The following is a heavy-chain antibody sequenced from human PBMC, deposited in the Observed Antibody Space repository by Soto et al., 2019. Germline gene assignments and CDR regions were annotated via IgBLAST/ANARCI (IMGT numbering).Heavy chain of an antibody. CDR3: VRGGSNYAS. CDR1: GFTFSDSW. CDR2: IKPDESEK. D-gene: IGHD4-4*01. V-gene: IGHV3-7*01. Sequence: EVQLVESGGGLVQPGGSLRLSCTASGFTFSDSWMTWVRQAPGKGLEWVARIKPDESEKKYADSVKGRFSISRDNAKNTLYWQMDSLRGEDTAVYYCVRGGSNYASWGQGTLVPVSS. J-gene: IGHJ5*02.